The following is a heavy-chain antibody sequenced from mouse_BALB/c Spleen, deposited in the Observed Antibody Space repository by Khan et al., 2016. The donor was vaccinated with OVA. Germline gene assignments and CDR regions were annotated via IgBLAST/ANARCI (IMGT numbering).Heavy chain of an antibody. Sequence: QIQLVQSGPELKKPGATVKISCKASGYTFTNNGMNWVKQAPGKGLKWMGWINPYTGKPTYADDFKGRFAFSLETSSSTAYLQLNNLKNEDTATLFCARVGYDGTMDYWGQGTSVTVSA. CDR3: ARVGYDGTMDY. V-gene: IGHV9-3-1*01. D-gene: IGHD2-12*01. J-gene: IGHJ4*01. CDR2: INPYTGKP. CDR1: GYTFTNNG.